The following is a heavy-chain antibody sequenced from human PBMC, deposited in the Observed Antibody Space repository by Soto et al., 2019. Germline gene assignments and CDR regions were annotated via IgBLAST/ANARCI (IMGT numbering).Heavy chain of an antibody. D-gene: IGHD6-6*01. V-gene: IGHV1-3*01. CDR2: INAGNGNT. J-gene: IGHJ6*02. Sequence: ASVKVSCXASGYTFTSYAMHWVRQAPGQRLEWTGWINAGNGNTKYSQKFQGRVTITRDTSASTAYMGLSSLRSEDTAAYYCARDSRSSSSPYYYYYGMDVWGQGTTVTVSS. CDR1: GYTFTSYA. CDR3: ARDSRSSSSPYYYYYGMDV.